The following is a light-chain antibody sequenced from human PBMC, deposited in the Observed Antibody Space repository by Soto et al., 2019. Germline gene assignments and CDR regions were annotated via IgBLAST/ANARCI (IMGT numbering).Light chain of an antibody. J-gene: IGKJ1*01. CDR1: QRISGY. CDR2: DAS. Sequence: EIVLTQSPSTLSLSPGERATLSCRASQRISGYLGWYQQKPGQAPRLLIYDASNRATGIPVRFSGSGSGTEFTLTISSLQSEDFAVYYCQQYGSSGTFGQGTKVDIK. CDR3: QQYGSSGT. V-gene: IGKV3-20*01.